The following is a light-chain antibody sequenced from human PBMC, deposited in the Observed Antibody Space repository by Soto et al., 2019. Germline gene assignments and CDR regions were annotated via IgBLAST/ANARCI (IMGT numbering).Light chain of an antibody. CDR2: GAS. J-gene: IGKJ1*01. V-gene: IGKV1-9*01. CDR3: QQYNNWRT. Sequence: DIQLTQSPSFLSASVGDRVTVTCRSSQDIKSYLAWYQQKPGKAPKVLIYGASTLQSGVPPRFGGSGSGTVFTLTISSLQPEDFAVYYCQQYNNWRTFGQGTKVEIK. CDR1: QDIKSY.